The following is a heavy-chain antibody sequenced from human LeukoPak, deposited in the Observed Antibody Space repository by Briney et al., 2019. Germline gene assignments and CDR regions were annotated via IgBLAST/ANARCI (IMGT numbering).Heavy chain of an antibody. J-gene: IGHJ4*02. V-gene: IGHV3-21*03. D-gene: IGHD1-26*01. CDR2: ISSSSSYI. Sequence: GGSLRLSCAASGFTFSSYSMNWVRQAPGKGLEWVSSISSSSSYIYYADSVKGRFTISRDNAKNSLYLQMNSLRAEDTAVYYCARASDVVGATTGSDYWGQGTLVTVSS. CDR1: GFTFSSYS. CDR3: ARASDVVGATTGSDY.